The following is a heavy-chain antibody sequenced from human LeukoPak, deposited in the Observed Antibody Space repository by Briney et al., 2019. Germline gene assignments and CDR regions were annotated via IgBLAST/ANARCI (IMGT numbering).Heavy chain of an antibody. CDR2: ITSGDGSA. D-gene: IGHD2-21*02. V-gene: IGHV3-23*01. J-gene: IGHJ4*02. Sequence: GGSLRLSCTASGFTFSSFAMSWVRQAPGKGLEWVSTITSGDGSAYYADAVNGRFTVSRDNSKNTLYLQMNSLRAEDTAVYYCANIVVVTANVDYWGQGTLVTVSS. CDR1: GFTFSSFA. CDR3: ANIVVVTANVDY.